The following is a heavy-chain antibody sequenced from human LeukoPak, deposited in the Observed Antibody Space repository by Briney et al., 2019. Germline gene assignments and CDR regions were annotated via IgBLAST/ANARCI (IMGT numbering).Heavy chain of an antibody. J-gene: IGHJ1*01. V-gene: IGHV3-23*01. CDR3: AKEDDSSGYYYSIAEYFQH. Sequence: GGSLRLSCAASGFTFSSDAMSWVRQAPGKGLEWVSAISGSGGSTYYADSVKGRFTISRDNSTNTLYLQMNTLRAEDTAVYYCAKEDDSSGYYYSIAEYFQHWAQGTLVTVSS. CDR2: ISGSGGST. CDR1: GFTFSSDA. D-gene: IGHD3-22*01.